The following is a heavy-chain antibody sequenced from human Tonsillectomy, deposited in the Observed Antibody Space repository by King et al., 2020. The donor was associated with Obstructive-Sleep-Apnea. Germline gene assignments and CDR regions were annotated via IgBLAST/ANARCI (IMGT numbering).Heavy chain of an antibody. V-gene: IGHV3-7*01. J-gene: IGHJ4*02. CDR1: GFTFSSYW. CDR3: AGEIPPKSDILTGYPYYFDY. CDR2: IKQDGSEK. Sequence: VQLVESGGGLVQPGGSLRLSCAASGFTFSSYWMSWVRQAPGKGLEWVANIKQDGSEKYYVDSVKGRFTISRDNAKNSLYLQMNSLRAEDTAVYYCAGEIPPKSDILTGYPYYFDYWGQGTLVTVSS. D-gene: IGHD3-9*01.